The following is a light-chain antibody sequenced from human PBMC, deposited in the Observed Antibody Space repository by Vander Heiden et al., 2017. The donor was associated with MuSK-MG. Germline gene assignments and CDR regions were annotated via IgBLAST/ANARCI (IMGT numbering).Light chain of an antibody. Sequence: SGSPGQSITISCTGTSSDVGGYNYVSWYQQHPGKAPTLMIYDVSNRPSGVSNRFSGSKSGNTASLTISGLQAEDEADYYCSSYTSSSAWVFGGGNKLTVL. CDR2: DVS. CDR1: SSDVGGYNY. V-gene: IGLV2-14*04. J-gene: IGLJ2*01. CDR3: SSYTSSSAWV.